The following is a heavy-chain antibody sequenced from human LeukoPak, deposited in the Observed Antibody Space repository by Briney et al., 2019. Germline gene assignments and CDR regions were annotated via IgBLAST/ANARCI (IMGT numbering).Heavy chain of an antibody. CDR2: ISAYNGNT. V-gene: IGHV1-18*01. CDR3: ARTLYDDGSQDIVVVVAASTLDY. CDR1: GYTFTSYG. Sequence: ASVKVSCKASGYTFTSYGISWVRQAPGQGLEWMGWISAYNGNTNYAQKLQGRVTKTTDTSTSTAYMELRSLRSDDTAVYYCARTLYDDGSQDIVVVVAASTLDYWGQGNLVTVSS. D-gene: IGHD2-15*01. J-gene: IGHJ4*02.